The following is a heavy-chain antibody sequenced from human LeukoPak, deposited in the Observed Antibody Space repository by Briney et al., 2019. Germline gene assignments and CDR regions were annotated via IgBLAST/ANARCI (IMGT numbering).Heavy chain of an antibody. D-gene: IGHD6-13*01. CDR2: INPSGGST. V-gene: IGHV1-46*01. J-gene: IGHJ6*04. CDR1: GYTFTSYY. Sequence: GASVKVSCKASGYTFTSYYMHWVRQAPGQGLEWMGIINPSGGSTSYAQKFQGRVTMTRDMSTSTVYMELSSLRAEDTALYYCAKAGGAAAPAWMDVWGKGTTVTVSS. CDR3: AKAGGAAAPAWMDV.